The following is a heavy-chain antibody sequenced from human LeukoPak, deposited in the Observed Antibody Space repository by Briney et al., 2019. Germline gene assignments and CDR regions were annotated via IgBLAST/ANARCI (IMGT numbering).Heavy chain of an antibody. CDR2: ISTYNGNT. CDR1: GYTFTGYG. V-gene: IGHV1-18*01. D-gene: IGHD2-15*01. J-gene: IGHJ3*02. Sequence: ASVKVSCKASGYTFTGYGISWVRQAPGQGLEWMGWISTYNGNTNYAQKLQGRVTMTTHTSTTTAYMELRSLRSDDTAVYYCARDGRCSGGSCYSEAFDIWGQGTMVTVSS. CDR3: ARDGRCSGGSCYSEAFDI.